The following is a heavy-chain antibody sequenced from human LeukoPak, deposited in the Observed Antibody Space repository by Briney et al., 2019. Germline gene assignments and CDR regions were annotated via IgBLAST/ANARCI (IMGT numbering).Heavy chain of an antibody. V-gene: IGHV4-59*01. CDR3: ARDLRDSSGYWTFDS. D-gene: IGHD3-22*01. Sequence: SETLSLTCTVAGGSISTYYWNWIRQPPGKGLEWIGYIYYSGITNYNPSLKCRVTISVDTSKNQISLKLSSMTAADTAVYYCARDLRDSSGYWTFDSWGQGTLVTVSS. J-gene: IGHJ4*02. CDR2: IYYSGIT. CDR1: GGSISTYY.